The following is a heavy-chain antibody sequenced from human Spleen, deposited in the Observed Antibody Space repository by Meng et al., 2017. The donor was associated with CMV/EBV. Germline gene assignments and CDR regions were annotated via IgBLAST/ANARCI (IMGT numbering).Heavy chain of an antibody. CDR3: VRDLPPYYDFWSGYLDL. Sequence: GESLKISCAASGFTFSSYWMHWVRQVPGKGLVWVSRINSDGSITSYADSVKGRFTISRDNAKNKLYLKMNSLRAEDTAVYYCVRDLPPYYDFWSGYLDLWGQGTLVTVSS. CDR1: GFTFSSYW. D-gene: IGHD3-3*01. CDR2: INSDGSIT. J-gene: IGHJ5*02. V-gene: IGHV3-74*01.